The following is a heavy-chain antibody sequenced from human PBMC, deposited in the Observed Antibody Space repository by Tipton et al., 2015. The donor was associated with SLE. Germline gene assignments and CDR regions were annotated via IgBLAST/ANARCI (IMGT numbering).Heavy chain of an antibody. J-gene: IGHJ4*02. D-gene: IGHD2-15*01. CDR3: ARLGSCGGGSCYSQDF. Sequence: GSLRLSCEMSGFIFTNFWMSWVRQPPGKGLEWVANINQGGIEKYYVDSVKGRFTISRDNAKKSLFLHMNSLRAEDTAVYYCARLGSCGGGSCYSQDFWGQGTLVTVSS. V-gene: IGHV3-7*01. CDR2: INQGGIEK. CDR1: GFIFTNFW.